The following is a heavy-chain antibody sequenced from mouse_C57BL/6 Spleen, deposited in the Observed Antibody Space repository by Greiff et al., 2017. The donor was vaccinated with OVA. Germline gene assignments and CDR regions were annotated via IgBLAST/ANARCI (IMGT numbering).Heavy chain of an antibody. J-gene: IGHJ2*01. D-gene: IGHD2-1*01. CDR1: GFNIKDDY. V-gene: IGHV14-4*01. CDR3: TATYGNPFDD. Sequence: VQLQQSGAELVRPGASVKLSCTASGFNIKDDYMHWVKQRPEQGLEWIGWIDPENGDTEYASKFQGKATITADTSSNTAYLQLSSLTSEDTAVYYCTATYGNPFDDWGQGTTLTVSS. CDR2: IDPENGDT.